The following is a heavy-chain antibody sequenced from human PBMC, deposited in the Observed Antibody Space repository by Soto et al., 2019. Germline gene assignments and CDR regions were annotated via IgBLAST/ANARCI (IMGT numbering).Heavy chain of an antibody. CDR2: INTYNGNT. V-gene: IGHV1-18*01. CDR1: GYTFTRYG. CDR3: AMVDVYVTPSPQDV. J-gene: IGHJ6*02. Sequence: ASVKVSCKASGYTFTRYGIAWVRQAPGQGLEWMGWINTYNGNTNYAQNLQGRVTLTTDTSTSTAYMELTSLRSNDTAIYYCAMVDVYVTPSPQDVWGQGTTVTVS. D-gene: IGHD3-16*01.